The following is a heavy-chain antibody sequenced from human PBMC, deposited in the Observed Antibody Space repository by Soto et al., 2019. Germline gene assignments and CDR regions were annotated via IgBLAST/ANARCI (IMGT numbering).Heavy chain of an antibody. V-gene: IGHV5-51*01. J-gene: IGHJ6*02. Sequence: GESLKNSCKGSGYRFNSYWIGWVRQLPGQGLEWIGMIYPGDSDTTYNPSFQGQVTMSADKSISTAYLQWTSLKASDTATYYCASQWSNVAHVSFPLVGWGQATTVTV. CDR1: GYRFNSYW. D-gene: IGHD6-13*01. CDR3: ASQWSNVAHVSFPLVG. CDR2: IYPGDSDT.